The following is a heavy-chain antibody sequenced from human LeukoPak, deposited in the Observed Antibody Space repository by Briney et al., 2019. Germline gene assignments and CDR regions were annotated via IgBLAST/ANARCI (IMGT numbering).Heavy chain of an antibody. V-gene: IGHV3-21*01. J-gene: IGHJ4*02. CDR2: ISSRSSYI. CDR3: ARTKCSSTSCDLRGLHY. Sequence: GGSLRLSCAASGFTFSSYSMNWVRQAPGKGLEWVSSISSRSSYIYYADSVKGRFTISRDNAKNSLYLQMNSLRAEDTAVYYCARTKCSSTSCDLRGLHYWGQGTLVTVSS. CDR1: GFTFSSYS. D-gene: IGHD2-2*01.